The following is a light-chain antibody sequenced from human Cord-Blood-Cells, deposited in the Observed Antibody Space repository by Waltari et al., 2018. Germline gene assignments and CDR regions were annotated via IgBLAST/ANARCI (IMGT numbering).Light chain of an antibody. CDR1: QSVSSN. V-gene: IGKV3-15*01. CDR3: QQYNNWPIT. Sequence: EIVMTQSPATLSVSTGERVTLSCRASQSVSSNLAWYQQKPGQAPRLLIYGASTRATGIPARFSGSGSGTEFTLTISSLQSEDFAVYYCQQYNNWPITFGQGTRLEIK. CDR2: GAS. J-gene: IGKJ5*01.